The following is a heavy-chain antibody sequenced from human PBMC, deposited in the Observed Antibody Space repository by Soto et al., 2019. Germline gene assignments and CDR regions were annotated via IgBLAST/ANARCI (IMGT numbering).Heavy chain of an antibody. Sequence: ASVKVSCTASGYTFTSYGITWVRQAPGQGLEWMGWISAYNGNADYAQNLQGRVTMTTDTSTNTAYMELRSLRFDDTAVYYCAQGRGAYWGQGTLVTVSS. D-gene: IGHD3-10*01. CDR3: AQGRGAY. V-gene: IGHV1-18*01. CDR1: GYTFTSYG. J-gene: IGHJ4*02. CDR2: ISAYNGNA.